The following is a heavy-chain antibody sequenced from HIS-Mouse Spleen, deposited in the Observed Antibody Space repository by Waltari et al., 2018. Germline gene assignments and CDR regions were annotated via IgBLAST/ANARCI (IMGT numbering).Heavy chain of an antibody. D-gene: IGHD7-27*01. Sequence: EVQLVESGGGLVHPGGSLRRSCPCSGFPVIGSWLRWFCGAPGKGLEWVANIKQDGSEKYYVDSVKGRFTISRDNAKNSLYLQMNSLRAEDTAVYYCARESMTGDWVADYWGQGTLVTVSS. J-gene: IGHJ4*02. CDR1: GFPVIGSW. V-gene: IGHV3-7*01. CDR2: IKQDGSEK. CDR3: ARESMTGDWVADY.